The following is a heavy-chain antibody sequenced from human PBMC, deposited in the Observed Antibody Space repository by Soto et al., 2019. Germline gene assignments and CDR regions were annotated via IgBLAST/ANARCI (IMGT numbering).Heavy chain of an antibody. CDR3: ARPDYYYDSSGYVGLGDAFDI. CDR1: GYIFTSYW. J-gene: IGHJ3*02. CDR2: IYPGDSDT. Sequence: PGESLKIACNGSGYIFTSYWIGWVRQMPGKGLEWMGIIYPGDSDTRYSPSFQGQVTISADKSISTAYLQWSSLKASDTAMYYCARPDYYYDSSGYVGLGDAFDIWGQGTMVTVSS. V-gene: IGHV5-51*01. D-gene: IGHD3-22*01.